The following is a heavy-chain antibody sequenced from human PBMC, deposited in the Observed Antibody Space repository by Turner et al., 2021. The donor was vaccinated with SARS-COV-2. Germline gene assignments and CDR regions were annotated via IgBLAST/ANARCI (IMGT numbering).Heavy chain of an antibody. CDR2: ISCSGGST. V-gene: IGHV3-23*01. CDR1: GFTLSGYA. CDR3: AQDLGGSYNY. D-gene: IGHD1-26*01. Sequence: VQLLESGGGLVQPGGSLRSSCAASGFTLSGYAMSWVRQAPGKGLGWVSAISCSGGSTYYADSVKGRFTISRDHSKNTLYLQMNSLRAEDTAVYYCAQDLGGSYNYWGQGTLVTVSS. J-gene: IGHJ4*02.